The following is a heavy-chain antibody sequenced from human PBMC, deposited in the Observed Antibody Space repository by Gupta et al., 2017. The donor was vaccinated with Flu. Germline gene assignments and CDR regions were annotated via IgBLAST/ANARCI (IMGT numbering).Heavy chain of an antibody. CDR2: INPNTGGT. J-gene: IGHJ4*02. D-gene: IGHD2-15*01. CDR3: ARDYCGGGTCYSDY. V-gene: IGHV1-2*02. Sequence: RQAPGQGLEWMGWINPNTGGTNYAQKIQGRVAMTRDTSISTAYMELSSLRSYDSAVYYCARDYCGGGTCYSDYWGQGTLVTVSS.